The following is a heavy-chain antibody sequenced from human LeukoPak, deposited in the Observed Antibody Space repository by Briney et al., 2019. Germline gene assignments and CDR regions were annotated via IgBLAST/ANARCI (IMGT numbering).Heavy chain of an antibody. D-gene: IGHD6-25*01. J-gene: IGHJ4*02. CDR2: IYSGGST. CDR3: AREYSSGGYFDC. Sequence: GGSLRLSCAASEFSVGSNYMTWVRQAPGKGLEWVSLIYSGGSTYYADSVKGRFTISRDNSKNTLYLQMNSLRAEDTAVYYCAREYSSGGYFDCWGQGTLVTVSS. CDR1: EFSVGSNY. V-gene: IGHV3-66*01.